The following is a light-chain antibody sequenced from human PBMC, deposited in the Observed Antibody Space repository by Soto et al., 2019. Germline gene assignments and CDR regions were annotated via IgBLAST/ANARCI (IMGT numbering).Light chain of an antibody. CDR2: DAS. Sequence: EILMTQSPATLSVSPGERVTLSCRARQSVGSNLAWYQQTPGQAPRVVIYDASTRATVIPARFSGSGSGTEFTLTISGLQSEDFAVYYCQQYDTWPLTFGGGTKVDIK. V-gene: IGKV3-15*01. CDR3: QQYDTWPLT. CDR1: QSVGSN. J-gene: IGKJ4*01.